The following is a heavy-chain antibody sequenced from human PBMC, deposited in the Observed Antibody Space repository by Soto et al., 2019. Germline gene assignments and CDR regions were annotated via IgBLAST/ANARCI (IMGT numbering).Heavy chain of an antibody. CDR2: ISSNSAYI. V-gene: IGHV3-21*01. D-gene: IGHD6-13*01. CDR1: GFTFRSFT. CDR3: TRDASRDSSARGWFDP. Sequence: GGSLRLSCAASGFTFRSFTMNWVRQAPGKGLEWVSTISSNSAYIYYTDALRGRFTISRDNAKNSLHLQMNSLRAEDTTVYYCTRDASRDSSARGWFDPWGPGTLVTVSS. J-gene: IGHJ5*02.